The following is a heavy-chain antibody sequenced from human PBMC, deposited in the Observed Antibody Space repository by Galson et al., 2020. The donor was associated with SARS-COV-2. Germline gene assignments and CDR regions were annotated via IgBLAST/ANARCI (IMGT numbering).Heavy chain of an antibody. V-gene: IGHV5-51*01. CDR2: IYPDDSDI. CDR1: GYSFTTYW. Sequence: GESLKISCKGSGYSFTTYWIGWVRQTPGPGPEWMGIIYPDDSDIRYSPSFQGQVTMSVDKSISTAYLQWSSLKASDTAMYYCAREIGGGWYTDFWGQGTLVTVSS. D-gene: IGHD6-19*01. CDR3: AREIGGGWYTDF. J-gene: IGHJ4*02.